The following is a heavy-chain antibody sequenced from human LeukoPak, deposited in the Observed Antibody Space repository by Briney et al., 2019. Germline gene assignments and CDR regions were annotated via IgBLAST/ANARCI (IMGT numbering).Heavy chain of an antibody. CDR2: IRYDGSNK. D-gene: IGHD5-18*01. CDR3: AKDQGGYSYAGDAFDI. CDR1: GFTFSSYG. V-gene: IGHV3-30*02. J-gene: IGHJ3*02. Sequence: GGSLRLSCAASGFTFSSYGMHWVRQAPGKGLEWVAFIRYDGSNKYYADSVKGRFTISRDNSKNTLYLQMNSLRAEDTAVYYCAKDQGGYSYAGDAFDIWGQGTMVTVSS.